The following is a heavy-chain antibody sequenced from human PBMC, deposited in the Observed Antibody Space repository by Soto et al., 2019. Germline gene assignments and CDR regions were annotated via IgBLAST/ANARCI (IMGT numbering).Heavy chain of an antibody. CDR2: IYYSGST. Sequence: QVQLQESGPGLVKPSQTLSLTCTVSGGSISSGDYYWSWIRQPPGKGLEWIGYIYYSGSTYYNPSPKRRLTTTEKTSTNHSSLKLISGLAEDAAVYYWAGKPAHPIITKGYCYWGQGTLVTVSS. CDR1: GGSISSGDYY. CDR3: AGKPAHPIITKGYCY. J-gene: IGHJ4*02. D-gene: IGHD6-13*01. V-gene: IGHV4-30-4*01.